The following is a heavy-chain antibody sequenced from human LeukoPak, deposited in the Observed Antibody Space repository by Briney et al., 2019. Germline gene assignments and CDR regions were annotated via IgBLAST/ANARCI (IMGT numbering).Heavy chain of an antibody. CDR1: GFTFSSYW. D-gene: IGHD3-10*01. V-gene: IGHV3-74*01. J-gene: IGHJ4*02. CDR2: INSDGSST. CDR3: ARSGSGSYSDY. Sequence: GGSLRLSCTASGFTFSSYWMHWVRQAPGKGLVWVSRINSDGSSTSYADSVKGRFTISRDNAKNTLYLQMNSLRVEDTAVYYCARSGSGSYSDYWGQGTQVTVSS.